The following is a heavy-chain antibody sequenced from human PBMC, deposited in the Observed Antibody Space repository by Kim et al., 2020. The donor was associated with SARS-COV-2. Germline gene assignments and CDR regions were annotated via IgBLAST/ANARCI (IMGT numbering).Heavy chain of an antibody. Sequence: SETLSLTRAVYGGSFSGYYWSWIRQPPGKGLEWIGEINHSGSTNYNPSLKSRVTISVDTSKNQFSLKLSSVTAADTAVYYCARGPMPVRGVIIRNWFDPWGQGTLVTVSS. V-gene: IGHV4-34*01. CDR3: ARGPMPVRGVIIRNWFDP. D-gene: IGHD3-10*01. CDR2: INHSGST. CDR1: GGSFSGYY. J-gene: IGHJ5*02.